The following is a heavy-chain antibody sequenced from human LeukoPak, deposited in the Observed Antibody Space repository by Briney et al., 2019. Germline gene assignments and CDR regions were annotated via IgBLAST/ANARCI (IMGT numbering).Heavy chain of an antibody. J-gene: IGHJ4*02. CDR1: GGTFTGYT. CDR2: IIPIFGTA. Sequence: SVKVSCKASGGTFTGYTTGGVRQAPGQGLEWMGGIIPIFGTANYAQKFQGRVTITADESTSTAYMELSSLRSEDTTVYYCARRSSGYYWYFDCRGGGTLVTVSS. D-gene: IGHD3-22*01. CDR3: ARRSSGYYWYFDC. V-gene: IGHV1-69*13.